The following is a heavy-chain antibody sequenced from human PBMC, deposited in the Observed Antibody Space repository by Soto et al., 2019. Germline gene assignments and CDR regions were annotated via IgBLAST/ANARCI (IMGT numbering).Heavy chain of an antibody. CDR1: GGTFSSYA. D-gene: IGHD1-7*01. Sequence: QVQLVQSGAEVKKPGSSVKVSCKASGGTFSSYAISWVRQAPGQGLEWMGGIIPIFGTANYAQKFQGRVTIAADESTRTAYLGLGSLRSEDTAVYYCAREGGDGLELYYGMDVWGQGTTVTVSS. CDR3: AREGGDGLELYYGMDV. V-gene: IGHV1-69*12. J-gene: IGHJ6*02. CDR2: IIPIFGTA.